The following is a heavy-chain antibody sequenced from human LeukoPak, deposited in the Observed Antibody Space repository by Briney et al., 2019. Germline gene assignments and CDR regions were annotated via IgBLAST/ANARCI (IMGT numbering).Heavy chain of an antibody. Sequence: ASVKVSCKSSGYSXAGYHMHWVRQAPGQGLEWMGWVNPNGGDTNYAQKFQGRVTMTRDTSVSTAYMELSGLRSDDTAVYYCARGAGFWSGYNDYWGQGTLVSVSS. CDR1: GYSXAGYH. CDR2: VNPNGGDT. J-gene: IGHJ4*02. D-gene: IGHD3-3*01. CDR3: ARGAGFWSGYNDY. V-gene: IGHV1-2*02.